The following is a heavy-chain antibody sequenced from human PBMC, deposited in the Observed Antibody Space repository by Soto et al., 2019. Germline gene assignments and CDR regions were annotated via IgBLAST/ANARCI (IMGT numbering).Heavy chain of an antibody. J-gene: IGHJ6*02. CDR3: ARSEWLRNYYYGMDV. V-gene: IGHV5-51*07. CDR2: IYPGDSDT. CDR1: GYSFTSYW. D-gene: IGHD5-12*01. Sequence: GESLKVSCKGSGYSFTSYWIGWVHQMPGKGLEWMGIIYPGDSDTRYSPSFQGQVTISADKSISTAYLQWSSLKASDTAMYYCARSEWLRNYYYGMDVWGQGTTVTVSS.